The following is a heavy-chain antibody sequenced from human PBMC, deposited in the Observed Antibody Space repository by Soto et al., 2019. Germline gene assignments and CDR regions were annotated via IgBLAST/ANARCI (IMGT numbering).Heavy chain of an antibody. J-gene: IGHJ4*02. V-gene: IGHV3-53*01. CDR1: GFTVSSNY. D-gene: IGHD1-26*01. Sequence: HPGGSLRLSCAASGFTVSSNYMSWVRQAPGKGLEWVSVIYSGGSTYYADSVKARFTISRDNSKNTLYLQMNSLRAEDTAVYYCASWGVGATTGDYWGQGTLVTVSS. CDR3: ASWGVGATTGDY. CDR2: IYSGGST.